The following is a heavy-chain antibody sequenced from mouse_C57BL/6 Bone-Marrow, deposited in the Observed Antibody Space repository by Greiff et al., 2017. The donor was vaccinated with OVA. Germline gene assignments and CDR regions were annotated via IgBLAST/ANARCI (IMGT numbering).Heavy chain of an antibody. CDR2: ISSGSSTI. CDR3: ARGGSSFLYYAMDY. V-gene: IGHV5-17*01. D-gene: IGHD1-1*01. CDR1: GFTFSDYG. J-gene: IGHJ4*01. Sequence: EVHLVESGGGLVKPGGSLKLSCAASGFTFSDYGMHWVRQAPEKGLEWVAYISSGSSTIYYADTVKGRFTISRDNAKNTLFLQMTSLRSEDTSMYYCARGGSSFLYYAMDYWGQGTSVTVSS.